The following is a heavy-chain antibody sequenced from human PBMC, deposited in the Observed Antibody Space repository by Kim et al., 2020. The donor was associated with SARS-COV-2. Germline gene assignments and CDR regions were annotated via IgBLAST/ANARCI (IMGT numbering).Heavy chain of an antibody. J-gene: IGHJ4*02. D-gene: IGHD6-19*01. V-gene: IGHV3-48*04. CDR3: VRERGYNSGFDY. Sequence: YEADSVKGRFTISRDNARNSLYLRMDGLRAEDTAVYYCVRERGYNSGFDYWGQGTLVTVSS.